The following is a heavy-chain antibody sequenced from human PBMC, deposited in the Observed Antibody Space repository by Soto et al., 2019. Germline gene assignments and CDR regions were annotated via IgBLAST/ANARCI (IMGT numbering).Heavy chain of an antibody. J-gene: IGHJ4*02. V-gene: IGHV4-31*03. CDR3: ARGVTAGVDY. D-gene: IGHD1-26*01. CDR1: GGSISSGGYY. CDR2: IYYSGST. Sequence: ASETLSLTCTVSGGSISSGGYYWSWIRQHPGKGLEWIGYIYYSGSTYYNPSLKSRVTISVDTSKNQFSLKLSSVTAADTAFYYCARGVTAGVDYWGQGTLVTVSS.